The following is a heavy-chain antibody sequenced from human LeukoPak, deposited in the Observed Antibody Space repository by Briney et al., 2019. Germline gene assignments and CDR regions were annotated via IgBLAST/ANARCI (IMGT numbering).Heavy chain of an antibody. D-gene: IGHD3-10*01. V-gene: IGHV4-59*08. CDR1: GGSISSYY. J-gene: IGHJ6*02. Sequence: SETLSLTCTVSGGSISSYYWSWIRQPPGKGLEWIGYIYYSGSTNYNPSLKSRVTISVDTSKNQFSLKLSSVTAADTAVYYCARVERIYGSGSYYQIYGMDVWGQGTTVTVSS. CDR3: ARVERIYGSGSYYQIYGMDV. CDR2: IYYSGST.